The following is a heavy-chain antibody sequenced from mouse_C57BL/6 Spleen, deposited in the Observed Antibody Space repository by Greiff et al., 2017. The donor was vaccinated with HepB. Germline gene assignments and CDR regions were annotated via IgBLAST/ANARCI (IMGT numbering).Heavy chain of an antibody. Sequence: EVQLQQSGPELVKPGASVKISCKASGYTFTDYYMNWVKQSHGKSLEWIGDINPNNGGTSYNQKFKGKATLTVDKSSSTAYMALRSLTSEDSAVYYCARTRAIYYDYPFDYWGQGTTLTVSS. V-gene: IGHV1-26*01. D-gene: IGHD2-4*01. CDR3: ARTRAIYYDYPFDY. J-gene: IGHJ2*01. CDR1: GYTFTDYY. CDR2: INPNNGGT.